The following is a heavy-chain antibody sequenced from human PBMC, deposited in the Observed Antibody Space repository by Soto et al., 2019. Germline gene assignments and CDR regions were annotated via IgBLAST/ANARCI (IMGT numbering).Heavy chain of an antibody. J-gene: IGHJ6*02. CDR2: IIPIFGTA. CDR1: GGTFSSYA. Sequence: QMQLVQSGAEVKKPGSSVKVSCKASGGTFSSYAISWVRQAPGQGLEWMGGIIPIFGTANYAQKFQGRVTITADKSTSTAYMELSSLRSEDTAVYYCASPTREWLPPASDYYYGMDVWGQGTTVTVSS. D-gene: IGHD3-3*01. V-gene: IGHV1-69*06. CDR3: ASPTREWLPPASDYYYGMDV.